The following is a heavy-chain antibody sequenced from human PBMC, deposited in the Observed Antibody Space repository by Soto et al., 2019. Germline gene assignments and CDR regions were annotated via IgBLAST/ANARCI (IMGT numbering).Heavy chain of an antibody. J-gene: IGHJ4*02. CDR3: ARDSALAGNY. CDR1: GFTFRSYA. Sequence: PGGSLRLSCAASGFTFRSYAMNWVRQTQEKGLEWVSSISSTSTYTHYADSVKGRFTISRDNANNSLFLQMNSLRAEDTAIYYCARDSALAGNYWGQGALVTVSS. V-gene: IGHV3-21*01. CDR2: ISSTSTYT. D-gene: IGHD6-19*01.